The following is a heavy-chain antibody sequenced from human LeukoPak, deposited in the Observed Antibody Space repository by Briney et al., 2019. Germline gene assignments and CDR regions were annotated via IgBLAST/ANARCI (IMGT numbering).Heavy chain of an antibody. Sequence: GGSLRLSCAASGFTVSSNYMSWVRQAPGKGLEWVSVIYSGGSTYYADSVKGRFTISRDNSKNTLYLQMNSLRAEDTAVYYCARAYSSGWGHFDYWGQGTLVTVSS. J-gene: IGHJ4*02. CDR3: ARAYSSGWGHFDY. D-gene: IGHD6-19*01. V-gene: IGHV3-53*01. CDR1: GFTVSSNY. CDR2: IYSGGST.